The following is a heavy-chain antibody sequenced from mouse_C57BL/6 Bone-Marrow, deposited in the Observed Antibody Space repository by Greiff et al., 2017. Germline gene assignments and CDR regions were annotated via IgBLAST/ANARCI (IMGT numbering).Heavy chain of an antibody. CDR2: INPGSGGT. CDR1: GYAFTNYL. CDR3: ARGTTVGWYFDV. J-gene: IGHJ1*03. D-gene: IGHD1-1*01. Sequence: QVQLKQSGAELVRPGTSVKVSCKASGYAFTNYLIEWVKQRPGQGLEWIGVINPGSGGTNYNEKFKGKATLTADKSSSTAYMQLSSLTSEDSAVYFCARGTTVGWYFDVWGTGTTVTVSS. V-gene: IGHV1-54*01.